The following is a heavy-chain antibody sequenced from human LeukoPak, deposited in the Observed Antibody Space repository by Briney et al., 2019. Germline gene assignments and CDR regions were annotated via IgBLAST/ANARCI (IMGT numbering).Heavy chain of an antibody. D-gene: IGHD6-19*01. J-gene: IGHJ4*02. CDR2: NIPIFGTA. Sequence: SVKVSCKASGGTFSSYAISWVRQAPGQGLDWMGGNIPIFGTANYAQKFQGRVTITADESTSTAYMELSSLRSEDTAVYYCARGSGSGWPRPDLGYWGQGTLVTVSS. CDR3: ARGSGSGWPRPDLGY. CDR1: GGTFSSYA. V-gene: IGHV1-69*13.